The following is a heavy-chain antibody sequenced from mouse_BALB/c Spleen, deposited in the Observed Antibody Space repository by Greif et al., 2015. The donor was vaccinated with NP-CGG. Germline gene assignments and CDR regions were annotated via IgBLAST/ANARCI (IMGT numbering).Heavy chain of an antibody. V-gene: IGHV1S81*02. Sequence: LVESGAELVKPGASVRLSCKASGYTFTSYYMYWVKQRPGQGLEWIGEINPSNGGTNFNEKFKSKATLTVDKSSSTAYMQLSSLTSEDSAVYYCTRDYDGGNAMDYWGQGTSVTVSS. D-gene: IGHD2-4*01. J-gene: IGHJ4*01. CDR2: INPSNGGT. CDR1: GYTFTSYY. CDR3: TRDYDGGNAMDY.